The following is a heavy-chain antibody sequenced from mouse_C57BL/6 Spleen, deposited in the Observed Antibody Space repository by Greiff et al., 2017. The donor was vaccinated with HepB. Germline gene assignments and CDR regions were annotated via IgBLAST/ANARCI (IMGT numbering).Heavy chain of an antibody. CDR2: IYPRDGGT. CDR1: GYTFTDHS. Sequence: VQLQQSDAELVKPGASVKISCKVSGYTFTDHSIHWMKQRPEQGLEWIGYIYPRDGGTKYNEKFKGKATLTADKSSSTAYVQLNSLTSEDSAVYFWGREGVSVWYFDDWGTGTTVTVSS. J-gene: IGHJ1*03. D-gene: IGHD6-2*01. V-gene: IGHV1-78*01. CDR3: GREGVSVWYFDD.